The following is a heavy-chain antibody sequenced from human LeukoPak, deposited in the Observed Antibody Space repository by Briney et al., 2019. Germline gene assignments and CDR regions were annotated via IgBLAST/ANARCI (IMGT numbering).Heavy chain of an antibody. V-gene: IGHV1-2*02. D-gene: IGHD3-10*01. CDR3: ARDSSGVESLDY. CDR2: INPNSGGT. Sequence: ASVKVSCKASGYTFTSYYMHWVRQAPGQGLEWMGWINPNSGGTNYAQKFQGRVTMTRDTSISTAYMELSRLRSDDTAVYYCARDSSGVESLDYWGQGTLVTVSS. CDR1: GYTFTSYY. J-gene: IGHJ4*02.